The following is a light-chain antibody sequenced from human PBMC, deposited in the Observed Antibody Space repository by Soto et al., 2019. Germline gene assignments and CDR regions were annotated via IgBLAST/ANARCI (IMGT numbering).Light chain of an antibody. Sequence: QSVLTQPASVSGSPGQSVTISCTGTSRDVGGYKYVSWYQHHPGKAPKLIIYEVSNRPSGVSNRFSGSKSGDTASLTISGLQAEDEADYYCSSYTSTITLDIFGTGTKVTVL. CDR1: SRDVGGYKY. V-gene: IGLV2-14*01. CDR2: EVS. CDR3: SSYTSTITLDI. J-gene: IGLJ1*01.